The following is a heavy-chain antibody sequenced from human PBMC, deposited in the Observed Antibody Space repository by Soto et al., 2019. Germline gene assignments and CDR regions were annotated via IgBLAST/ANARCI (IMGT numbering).Heavy chain of an antibody. J-gene: IGHJ4*02. Sequence: PGGSLRLSCAASGFTFSNYAVTWVRQAPGKGLEWVSTISGSGGSTYYADSVKGRFTISRDNSKNKLYLQMNSLRAEDTAVYYCAKDQGRSWYEINYWGQGTLVTVCS. CDR2: ISGSGGST. CDR1: GFTFSNYA. D-gene: IGHD6-13*01. V-gene: IGHV3-23*01. CDR3: AKDQGRSWYEINY.